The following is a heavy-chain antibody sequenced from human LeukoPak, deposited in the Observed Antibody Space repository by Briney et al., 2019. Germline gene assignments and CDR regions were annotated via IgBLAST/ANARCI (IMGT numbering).Heavy chain of an antibody. Sequence: SGPTLVNPTQTLTLTCTFSGFSLSTSGVGVGWIRQPPGKALEWLALIYWNDDKRYSPSPKSRLTITKDTSKNQVVLTMTNMDPVNTATYYCAHKLTGDDFDYWGQGTLVTVSS. V-gene: IGHV2-5*01. CDR3: AHKLTGDDFDY. CDR1: GFSLSTSGVG. J-gene: IGHJ4*02. CDR2: IYWNDDK. D-gene: IGHD7-27*01.